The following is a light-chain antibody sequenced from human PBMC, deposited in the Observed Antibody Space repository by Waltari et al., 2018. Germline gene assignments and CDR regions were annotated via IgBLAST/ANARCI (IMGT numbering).Light chain of an antibody. Sequence: EIVLTHSPGTLSLSPGERATLSCLASQSVSRFLAWYQQKPGQAPRLLIYDASSRATGIPDRFSGSGSGTDFSLTISRLEPEDFAVYYCQKYGSLPATFGQGTKVEIK. J-gene: IGKJ1*01. CDR1: QSVSRF. CDR3: QKYGSLPAT. V-gene: IGKV3-20*01. CDR2: DAS.